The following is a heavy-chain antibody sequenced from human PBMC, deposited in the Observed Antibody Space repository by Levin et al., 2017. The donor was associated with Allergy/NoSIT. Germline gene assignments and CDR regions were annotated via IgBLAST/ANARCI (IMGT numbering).Heavy chain of an antibody. CDR2: INPNSGGT. J-gene: IGHJ4*02. CDR1: GYTFTGYY. V-gene: IGHV1-2*06. D-gene: IGHD3-10*01. CDR3: AREYGSYGSGSYYNN. Sequence: GASVKVSCKASGYTFTGYYMHWVRQAPGQGLEWMGRINPNSGGTNYAQKFQGRVTMTRDTSISTAYMELSRLRSDDTAVYYCAREYGSYGSGSYYNNWGQGTLVTVSS.